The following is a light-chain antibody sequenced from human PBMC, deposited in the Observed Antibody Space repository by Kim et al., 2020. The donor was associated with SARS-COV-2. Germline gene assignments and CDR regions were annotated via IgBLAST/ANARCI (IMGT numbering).Light chain of an antibody. CDR1: QRVSSN. CDR2: GAS. Sequence: SVAPGQIATRSCRASQRVSSNLAWDQKKPGQAPRLLTDGASTRATGIPARFRGSGSGTEFTLTISILQSEDFAVYYCQQYNNWRTFGGGTKVDIK. CDR3: QQYNNWRT. J-gene: IGKJ4*01. V-gene: IGKV3D-15*01.